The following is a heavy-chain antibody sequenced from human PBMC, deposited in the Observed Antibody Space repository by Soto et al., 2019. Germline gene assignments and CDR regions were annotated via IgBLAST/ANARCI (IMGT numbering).Heavy chain of an antibody. D-gene: IGHD3-3*01. CDR1: GFTFSNYD. Sequence: LRLSCAASGFTFSNYDMHWVRQTAGKGLEWVSIIRTTGDTYYADSVKGRFTISRENVKNSLYLQVNNLRVGDTAVYYCAGGSYGFMYVWGQGTTVTVSS. J-gene: IGHJ6*02. CDR3: AGGSYGFMYV. CDR2: IRTTGDT. V-gene: IGHV3-13*01.